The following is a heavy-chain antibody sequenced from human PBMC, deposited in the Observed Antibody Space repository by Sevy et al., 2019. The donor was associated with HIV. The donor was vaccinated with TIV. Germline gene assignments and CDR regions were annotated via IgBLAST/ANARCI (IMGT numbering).Heavy chain of an antibody. CDR1: GDSISSGIYS. CDR3: ARDSGDYPYYFDH. CDR2: IYHTGNT. D-gene: IGHD2-21*02. J-gene: IGHJ4*02. V-gene: IGHV4-30-2*01. Sequence: SETLSLTCAVSGDSISSGIYSWNWIRQPPGKGLEWIGYIYHTGNTYYNPSLRSRVTIPVETSKNHFSLKLTSVTAADTAVYYCARDSGDYPYYFDHWGQGTLVTVSS.